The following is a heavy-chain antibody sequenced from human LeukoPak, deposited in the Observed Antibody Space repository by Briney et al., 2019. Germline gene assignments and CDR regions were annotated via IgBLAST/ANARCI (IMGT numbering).Heavy chain of an antibody. CDR3: ARNFGY. Sequence: PSETLSLTCAVSGASIGSTSWWSWVRQPPGGGLQWIGEISQSGSTNYNPSLKSRVTISIDTSNNQISLKVTSVTAADTAMYFCARNFGYWGQGTLVTVSS. J-gene: IGHJ4*02. CDR2: ISQSGST. V-gene: IGHV4-4*02. CDR1: GASIGSTSW.